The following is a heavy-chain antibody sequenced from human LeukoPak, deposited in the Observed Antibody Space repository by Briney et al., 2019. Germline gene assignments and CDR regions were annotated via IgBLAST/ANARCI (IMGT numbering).Heavy chain of an antibody. Sequence: ASVKVSCKASGYTFTSYGISWVRQAPGQGLEWMGWISAYNGDTNYAQKLQGRVTMTTDTSTSTAYMELRSLRSDDTAVYYCARDSMWNGRYYKYYFDYWGQGTLVTVSS. J-gene: IGHJ4*02. CDR1: GYTFTSYG. V-gene: IGHV1-18*01. CDR3: ARDSMWNGRYYKYYFDY. CDR2: ISAYNGDT. D-gene: IGHD1-26*01.